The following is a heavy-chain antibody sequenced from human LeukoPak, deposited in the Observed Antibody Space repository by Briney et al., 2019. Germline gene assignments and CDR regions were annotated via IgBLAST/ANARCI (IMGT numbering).Heavy chain of an antibody. CDR1: GFIFSSYG. CDR2: ISSSSNPI. CDR3: AKDSLADIDY. D-gene: IGHD3-16*01. Sequence: GGSLRLSCAASGFIFSSYGMIWVRQAPGKGLEWISYISSSSNPIYYADSVKGRSTISRDNSKNTLYLQMNSLRAEDTAVYYCAKDSLADIDYWGQGTLVTVSS. J-gene: IGHJ4*02. V-gene: IGHV3-48*01.